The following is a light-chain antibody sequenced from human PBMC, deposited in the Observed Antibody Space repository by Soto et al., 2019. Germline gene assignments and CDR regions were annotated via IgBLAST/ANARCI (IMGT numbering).Light chain of an antibody. CDR3: CTYAGRSNVV. V-gene: IGLV2-23*02. J-gene: IGLJ2*01. CDR1: SGDVGTYNL. CDR2: EVN. Sequence: QSALTQPASVSGSPGQSITISCTGTSGDVGTYNLVSWYQQHPGRAPKLIIFEVNKRPSGVSNRLSGSKSGNPASLAISGLQADDWADYHCCTYAGRSNVVCGGGTKLTVL.